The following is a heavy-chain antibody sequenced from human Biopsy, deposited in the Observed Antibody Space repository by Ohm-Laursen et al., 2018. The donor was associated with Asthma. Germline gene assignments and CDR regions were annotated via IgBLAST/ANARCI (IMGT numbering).Heavy chain of an antibody. Sequence: GASVKVSCKISGYSLTDLSMHWVRQAPGQGLEWMGGHDHEEGGTVNARRFQGRVTMTEDTSTDTVYMELSSLSSDDTAVYYCASDFPKDYVRYNFQFWGQGTLVTVSS. J-gene: IGHJ4*02. V-gene: IGHV1-24*01. CDR1: GYSLTDLS. CDR2: HDHEEGGT. CDR3: ASDFPKDYVRYNFQF. D-gene: IGHD4-17*01.